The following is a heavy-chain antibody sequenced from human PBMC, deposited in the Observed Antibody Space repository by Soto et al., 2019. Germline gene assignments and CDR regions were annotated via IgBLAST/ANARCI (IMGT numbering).Heavy chain of an antibody. J-gene: IGHJ4*02. CDR1: GFTFSSYG. V-gene: IGHV3-30*18. CDR3: AKDGGRRVVVVAATRVDY. Sequence: GGSLRLSCAVSGFTFSSYGMHWVRQAPGKGLEWVAVISYDGSNKYYADSVKGRFTISRDNSKNTLYLQMNSLRAEDTAVYYCAKDGGRRVVVVAATRVDYWGQGTLVTVSS. D-gene: IGHD2-15*01. CDR2: ISYDGSNK.